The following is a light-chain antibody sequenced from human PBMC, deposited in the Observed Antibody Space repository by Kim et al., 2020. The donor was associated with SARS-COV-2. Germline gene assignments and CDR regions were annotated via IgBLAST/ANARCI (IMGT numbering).Light chain of an antibody. J-gene: IGLJ2*01. CDR3: SSYTNSNTLI. V-gene: IGLV2-14*03. CDR1: SNDVGGYNY. Sequence: GPSITISCTETSNDVGGYNYVSWYQQHPDKAPKVIIYDVNNRPSGVSNRFSGSKSGNTASLTISGLQAEDEADYYCSSYTNSNTLIFGGGTQLTVL. CDR2: DVN.